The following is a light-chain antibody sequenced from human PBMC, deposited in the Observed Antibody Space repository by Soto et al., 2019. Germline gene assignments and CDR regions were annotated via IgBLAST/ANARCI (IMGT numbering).Light chain of an antibody. CDR1: QGISSY. CDR3: QKYNSAPYT. CDR2: AAS. Sequence: DIQLTQSPSFLSASVGDRVTITCRASQGISSYLAWYQQKPGKVPKLLISAASTLQSGVPFRFSGGGSGTDFTLTISSLQPEDVATYYCQKYNSAPYTFGQGTKVDIK. J-gene: IGKJ2*01. V-gene: IGKV1-27*01.